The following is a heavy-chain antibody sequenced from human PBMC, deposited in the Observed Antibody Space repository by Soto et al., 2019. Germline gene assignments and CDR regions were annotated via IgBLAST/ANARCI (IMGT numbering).Heavy chain of an antibody. CDR2: INPNSGGT. V-gene: IGHV1-2*02. CDR3: ARGRIAVAGNDLDY. CDR1: GYAFTGYY. D-gene: IGHD6-19*01. Sequence: ASLTVSCRSSGYAFTGYYMHWVRQAPVQGLEWMGWINPNSGGTNYAQKFQGRVTMTRDTSISTAYMELSRLRSDDTAVYYCARGRIAVAGNDLDYWGQGTLVTVS. J-gene: IGHJ4*02.